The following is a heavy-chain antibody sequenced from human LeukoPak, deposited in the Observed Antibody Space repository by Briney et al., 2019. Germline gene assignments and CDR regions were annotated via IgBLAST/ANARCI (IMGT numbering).Heavy chain of an antibody. V-gene: IGHV3-66*01. CDR3: ARGSGSYYWFDY. CDR1: GFTVSTNY. CDR2: IYSSGST. Sequence: GGSLRLSCAASGFTVSTNYMSWVRQAPGKGLEWVSVIYSSGSTYYADSVKGRFTISRDISKNTLYLQMNSLRAEDTAVYYCARGSGSYYWFDYWGQGTLVTVSS. J-gene: IGHJ4*02. D-gene: IGHD1-26*01.